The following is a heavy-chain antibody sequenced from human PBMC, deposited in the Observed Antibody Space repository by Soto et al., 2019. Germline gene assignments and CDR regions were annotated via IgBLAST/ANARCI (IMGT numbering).Heavy chain of an antibody. Sequence: ASVKVSCKVSGYTLTELSMHWVRQAPGKGLEWMGGFDPEDGETIYAQKFQGRVTMTEDTSTDTAYMELSSLRSEDTAVYYCATFGRPEAGIRHPYYYYMDVWGKGTTVTVSS. CDR3: ATFGRPEAGIRHPYYYYMDV. CDR1: GYTLTELS. D-gene: IGHD2-15*01. V-gene: IGHV1-24*01. J-gene: IGHJ6*03. CDR2: FDPEDGET.